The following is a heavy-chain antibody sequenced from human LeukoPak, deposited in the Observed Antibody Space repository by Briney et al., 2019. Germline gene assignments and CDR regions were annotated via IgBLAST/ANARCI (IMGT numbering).Heavy chain of an antibody. D-gene: IGHD4-11*01. J-gene: IGHJ4*02. CDR1: GFTFSSYA. Sequence: HSGGSLRLSCAASGFTFSSYAMSWVRQAPGKGLEWVSAISGSGGSTYYADTVKGRFPISRDNSKNTLYLQMNSLRAEDTAVYYCAKAFTTVIEFDYWGQGTLVTASS. CDR3: AKAFTTVIEFDY. V-gene: IGHV3-23*01. CDR2: ISGSGGST.